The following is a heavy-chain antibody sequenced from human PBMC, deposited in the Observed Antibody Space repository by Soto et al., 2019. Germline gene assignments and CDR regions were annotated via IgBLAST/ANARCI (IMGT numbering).Heavy chain of an antibody. CDR1: GFTFSSYA. CDR2: ISYDGSNK. D-gene: IGHD3-16*02. Sequence: GGSLRLSCAASGFTFSSYAMHWVRQAPGKGLEWVAVISYDGSNKYYADSVKGRFTISRDNSKNTLYLQMNSLRAEDTAVYYCARDQYYDYVWGSYRENGQGDYWGQGTLVTVSS. J-gene: IGHJ4*02. CDR3: ARDQYYDYVWGSYRENGQGDY. V-gene: IGHV3-30-3*01.